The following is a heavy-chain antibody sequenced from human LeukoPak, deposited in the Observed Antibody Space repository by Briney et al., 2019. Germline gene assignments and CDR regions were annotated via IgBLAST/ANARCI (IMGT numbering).Heavy chain of an antibody. D-gene: IGHD3-16*01. J-gene: IGHJ5*02. V-gene: IGHV1-18*01. CDR3: ARGRPVGAGMSGGNCFAP. CDR2: ISAYNGNT. CDR1: GYTFTSYG. Sequence: ASVKVSCKASGYTFTSYGISWVRQAPGQGLEWMGWISAYNGNTNYAQKLQGRVTMTTDTSTSTAYMELRSLRSDDTAVYYCARGRPVGAGMSGGNCFAPWGKGTLVTVSS.